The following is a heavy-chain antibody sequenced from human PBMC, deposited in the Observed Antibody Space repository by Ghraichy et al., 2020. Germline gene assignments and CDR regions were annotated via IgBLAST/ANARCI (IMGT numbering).Heavy chain of an antibody. D-gene: IGHD3-3*01. CDR2: ISSISSYI. V-gene: IGHV3-21*01. CDR3: ARDAAAAYYDFWSGKGPFDP. Sequence: GGSLRLSCAASGFTFSSYSMHWVRQAPGKGLECVSSISSISSYIYYADSVKGRFTISRDNAKNSLYLQMNSLRAEDTAVYYCARDAAAAYYDFWSGKGPFDPWGQGTLVTVSS. J-gene: IGHJ5*02. CDR1: GFTFSSYS.